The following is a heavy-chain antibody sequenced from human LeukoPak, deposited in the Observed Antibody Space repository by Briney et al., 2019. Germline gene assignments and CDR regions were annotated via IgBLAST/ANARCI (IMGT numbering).Heavy chain of an antibody. J-gene: IGHJ4*02. CDR1: GFTFGTYW. Sequence: GWSLRLSCGASGFTFGTYWMSWVRQAPAKGLEWVANINGDGSEKYFAGAVKGRFTISRDNARNSLFLQMNSLRAKDTAVYYCARARYCSSGNCYKDYWGQGSLVTVSS. CDR2: INGDGSEK. V-gene: IGHV3-7*01. D-gene: IGHD2-15*01. CDR3: ARARYCSSGNCYKDY.